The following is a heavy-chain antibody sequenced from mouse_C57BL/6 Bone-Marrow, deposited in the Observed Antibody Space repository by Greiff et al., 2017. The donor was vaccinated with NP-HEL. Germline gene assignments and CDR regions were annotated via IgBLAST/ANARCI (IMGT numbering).Heavy chain of an antibody. CDR2: IDPSDSYT. V-gene: IGHV1-50*01. CDR1: GYTFTSYW. Sequence: QVQLQQPGAELVKPGASVKLSCKASGYTFTSYWMQWVKQRPGQGLEWIGEIDPSDSYTNYNQKFKGKATLTVDTSSSTAYMQRSSLTSEDSAVYYCAREDYDAMDYWGQGTSVTVSS. J-gene: IGHJ4*01. CDR3: AREDYDAMDY.